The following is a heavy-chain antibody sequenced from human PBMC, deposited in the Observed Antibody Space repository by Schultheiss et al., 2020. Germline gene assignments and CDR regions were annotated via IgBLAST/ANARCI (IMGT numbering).Heavy chain of an antibody. CDR2: ISGGSSYI. V-gene: IGHV3-21*01. D-gene: IGHD3-16*01. CDR1: GFTFRTYT. Sequence: GESLKISCAGSGFTFRTYTMNWVRQVPGKGLEWVSSISGGSSYIHYADSVEGRFSISRDNAKNSLYLQMNSLRADDTAVYYCARAMTVLSYGDGMDVWGQGTTVTVSS. CDR3: ARAMTVLSYGDGMDV. J-gene: IGHJ6*02.